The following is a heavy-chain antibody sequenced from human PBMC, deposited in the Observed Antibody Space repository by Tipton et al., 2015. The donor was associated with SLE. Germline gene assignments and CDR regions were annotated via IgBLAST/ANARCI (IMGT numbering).Heavy chain of an antibody. V-gene: IGHV4-31*03. CDR1: GGSISSGGYY. J-gene: IGHJ3*02. CDR2: IYYSGST. Sequence: TLSLTCTVSGGSISSGGYYWSWIRQHPGKGLEWIGYIYYSGSTYYNPSLKSRVTISVDTSKNQFSLKLSSVTAADSAVYDCARDAGRDITGTHGAFDIGGQGTMVTVSS. CDR3: ARDAGRDITGTHGAFDI. D-gene: IGHD1-14*01.